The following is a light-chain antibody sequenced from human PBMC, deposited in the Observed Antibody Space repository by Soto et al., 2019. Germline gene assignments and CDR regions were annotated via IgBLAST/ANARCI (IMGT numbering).Light chain of an antibody. CDR3: QQRTNWPIT. V-gene: IGKV3-11*01. J-gene: IGKJ5*01. CDR1: QSVGSY. Sequence: EIVLAQSPATLSLSPGERATLSCRASQSVGSYLAWYQQKPGQAPRLLIYDASTRATGIPARFSGSGSGTDFTLTISGLEPEDFAVYYCQQRTNWPITFGQGTRLDIK. CDR2: DAS.